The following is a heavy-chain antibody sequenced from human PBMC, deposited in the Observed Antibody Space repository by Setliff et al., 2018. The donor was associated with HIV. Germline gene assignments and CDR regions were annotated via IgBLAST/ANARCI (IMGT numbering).Heavy chain of an antibody. D-gene: IGHD3-10*01. Sequence: PGGSLRLSCRGSGFSLSDYWMNWVRQAPGKGLEWVANIKQDGSEKYYVDSVKGRFTISRDNAKNSLYLQMNSLRAEDTAVYYCARGTMVRGTNYYYYYGMDVWGQGTTVTVSS. CDR3: ARGTMVRGTNYYYYYGMDV. V-gene: IGHV3-7*04. J-gene: IGHJ6*02. CDR2: IKQDGSEK. CDR1: GFSLSDYW.